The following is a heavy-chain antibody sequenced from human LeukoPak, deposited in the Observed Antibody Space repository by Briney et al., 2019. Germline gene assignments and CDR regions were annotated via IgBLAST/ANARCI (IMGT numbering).Heavy chain of an antibody. Sequence: PSETLSLTCTVSGGSISSYYWSWIRQSPGKGLEWIGEINHSGSTNYNPSLKGRVTISVDTSKNQFSLKLSSVTAADTAVYYCARSLLRYFDWLRFDPWGQGTLVTVSS. CDR2: INHSGST. J-gene: IGHJ5*02. D-gene: IGHD3-9*01. CDR1: GGSISSYY. V-gene: IGHV4-34*01. CDR3: ARSLLRYFDWLRFDP.